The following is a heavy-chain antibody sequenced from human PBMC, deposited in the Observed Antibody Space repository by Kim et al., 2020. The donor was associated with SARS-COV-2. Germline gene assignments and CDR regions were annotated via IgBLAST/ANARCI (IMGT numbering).Heavy chain of an antibody. V-gene: IGHV3-9*01. J-gene: IGHJ4*02. CDR3: AKLIDYGDYVDY. D-gene: IGHD4-17*01. Sequence: GYADSVKGRFTISRDNAKNSLYLQMNSLRAEDTALYYCAKLIDYGDYVDYWGQGTLVTVSS.